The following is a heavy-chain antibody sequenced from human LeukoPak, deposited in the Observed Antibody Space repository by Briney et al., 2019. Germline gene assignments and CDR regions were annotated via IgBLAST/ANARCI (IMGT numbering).Heavy chain of an antibody. D-gene: IGHD1-1*01. CDR1: GFTFSSYS. Sequence: PGGSLRLSCAASGFTFSSYSMNWVRQAPGKELEWVSSISSSSSYIYYADSVKGRFTISRDNAKNSLYLQMNSLRAEDTAVYYCARDRHGSQTGTTSIDYWGQGTLVTVSS. CDR2: ISSSSSYI. CDR3: ARDRHGSQTGTTSIDY. J-gene: IGHJ4*02. V-gene: IGHV3-21*01.